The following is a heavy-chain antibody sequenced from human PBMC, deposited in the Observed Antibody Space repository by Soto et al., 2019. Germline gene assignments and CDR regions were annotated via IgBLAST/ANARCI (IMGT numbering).Heavy chain of an antibody. CDR2: IYPGDSDT. D-gene: IGHD2-15*01. J-gene: IGHJ3*02. CDR1: GYSFTSYW. Sequence: GESLKISCKGSGYSFTSYWIGWVRQMPGKGLEWMGIIYPGDSDTRYSPSFQGQVTISADKSISTAYLQWSSLKASDTAMYYCAIYCSGGSCSKYDAFDIWGQGTMVTVSS. CDR3: AIYCSGGSCSKYDAFDI. V-gene: IGHV5-51*01.